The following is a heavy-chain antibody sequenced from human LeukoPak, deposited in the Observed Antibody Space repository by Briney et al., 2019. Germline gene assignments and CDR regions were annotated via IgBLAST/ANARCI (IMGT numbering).Heavy chain of an antibody. D-gene: IGHD4-11*01. J-gene: IGHJ4*02. CDR3: ARVLYYRVGSSTVTFASEIDY. CDR2: INTDGSST. Sequence: GGSLRLSCAAYGFTFSRYWMHWVRQAPGKGLVLVSRINTDGSSTDYADSVKGRFTMYRDNAKNTLYLQMNSLRVEDTAVYYCARVLYYRVGSSTVTFASEIDYWGRGTLVTVSS. CDR1: GFTFSRYW. V-gene: IGHV3-74*01.